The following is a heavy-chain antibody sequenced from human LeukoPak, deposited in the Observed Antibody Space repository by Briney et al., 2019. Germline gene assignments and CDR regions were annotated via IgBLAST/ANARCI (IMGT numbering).Heavy chain of an antibody. CDR3: ARLWRAAIDY. V-gene: IGHV4-39*01. CDR2: FYYSGST. CDR1: GGSISSSSYY. Sequence: PSETLSLTCTVVSGGSISSSSYYRGWIRQPPGKGLEWIGSFYYSGSTYYNPSLKSRVTISADTSKNQFSLKLSSVTAADTAVYYCARLWRAAIDYGGQGILVTVSS. J-gene: IGHJ4*02. D-gene: IGHD1-1*01.